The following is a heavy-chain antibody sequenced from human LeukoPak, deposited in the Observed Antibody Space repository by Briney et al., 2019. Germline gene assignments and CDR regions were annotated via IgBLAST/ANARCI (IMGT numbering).Heavy chain of an antibody. CDR2: TSGSGGAT. CDR3: AREDDWNYEDY. J-gene: IGHJ4*02. CDR1: GFNFSNYA. V-gene: IGHV3-23*01. D-gene: IGHD1-7*01. Sequence: SGGSLRLSCAASGFNFSNYAMSWVRQAPGKGLEWVSGTSGSGGATYYADSVKGRFTTSRDNSKNTLYLQMNSLRAEDTAIYYCAREDDWNYEDYWGQGTLVTVSS.